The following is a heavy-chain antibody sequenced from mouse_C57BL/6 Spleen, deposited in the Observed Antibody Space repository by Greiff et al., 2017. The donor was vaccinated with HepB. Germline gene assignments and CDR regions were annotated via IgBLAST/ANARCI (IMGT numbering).Heavy chain of an antibody. CDR2: INPYNGGT. D-gene: IGHD1-1*01. CDR1: GYTFTDYY. CDR3: ATYTVVAEGFAY. Sequence: VQLQQSGPVLVKPGASVKMSCKASGYTFTDYYMNWVKQSHGKSLEWIGVINPYNGGTSYNQKFKGKATLTVDKSSSTAYMELTSLTSEDSAVYYCATYTVVAEGFAYWGQGTLVTVSA. V-gene: IGHV1-19*01. J-gene: IGHJ3*01.